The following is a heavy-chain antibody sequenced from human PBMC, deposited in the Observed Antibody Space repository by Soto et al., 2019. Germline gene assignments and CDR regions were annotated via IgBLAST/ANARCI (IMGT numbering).Heavy chain of an antibody. D-gene: IGHD2-2*01. J-gene: IGHJ6*02. CDR1: VFTFSSDG. V-gene: IGHV3-33*01. CDR2: IWYDGSNK. Sequence: GGSVRLSCAASVFTFSSDGMHWVRQAPGKGLECVAVIWYDGSNKYYADSVKGRFTISRDNSKNTLYLQMNSLRAEDTAVYYCARDLCSTSCFDYYYYGMDVWGQGTTVTVSS. CDR3: ARDLCSTSCFDYYYYGMDV.